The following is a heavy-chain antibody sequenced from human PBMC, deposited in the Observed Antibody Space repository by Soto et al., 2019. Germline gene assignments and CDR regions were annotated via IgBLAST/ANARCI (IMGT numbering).Heavy chain of an antibody. CDR1: GGSISSGGYS. D-gene: IGHD6-19*01. CDR3: ATAGGLGAVAADY. Sequence: QLQLQESGSGLVKPSQTLSLTCAVSGGSISSGGYSWSWLRQPPGKGLEWIGYIYHSGSTYYNPSLQSRVTISVDRSKNQFSRKLSSVTAADTAVYYCATAGGLGAVAADYWGQGTLVTVSS. J-gene: IGHJ4*02. CDR2: IYHSGST. V-gene: IGHV4-30-2*01.